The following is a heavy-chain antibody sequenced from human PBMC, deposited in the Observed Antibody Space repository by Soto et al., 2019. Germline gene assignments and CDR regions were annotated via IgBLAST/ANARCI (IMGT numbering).Heavy chain of an antibody. Sequence: GGSLRLSCAASGFTFTNAGINWVRQAPGKGLEWVGRIKSKTDGGTTDYAEPVKGRFAISRDDSNNMVYLQMNSLKIEDTAVYYCTTDSYSTIIIVRFDYWGHGTLVTVSS. J-gene: IGHJ4*01. CDR2: IKSKTDGGTT. CDR1: GFTFTNAG. D-gene: IGHD3-22*01. CDR3: TTDSYSTIIIVRFDY. V-gene: IGHV3-15*07.